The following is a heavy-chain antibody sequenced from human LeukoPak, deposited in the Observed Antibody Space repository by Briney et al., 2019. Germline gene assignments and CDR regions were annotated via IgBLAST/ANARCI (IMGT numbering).Heavy chain of an antibody. J-gene: IGHJ3*02. CDR2: ISWDGGST. Sequence: RPGGSLRLSCAASGFTFDDYAMHWVCQAPGKGLEWVSLISWDGGSTYYADSVKVRFTISRDNSKNSLYLQMNSLRAEDTALYYCAKAMVRGPGDAFDIWGQGTMVTVSS. D-gene: IGHD3-10*01. CDR1: GFTFDDYA. CDR3: AKAMVRGPGDAFDI. V-gene: IGHV3-43D*03.